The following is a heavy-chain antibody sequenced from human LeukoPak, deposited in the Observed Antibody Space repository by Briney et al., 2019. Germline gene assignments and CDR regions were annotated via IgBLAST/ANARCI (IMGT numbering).Heavy chain of an antibody. CDR2: IIPIFGTA. Sequence: SVKVSCKASGGTFSSYAISWVRQAPGQGLEWMGGIIPIFGTANYAQKFQGRVTITADESTSTAYMELSSLRSEDTAVYYCARARDWAGYSYGFYYWGQGTLVTVSS. J-gene: IGHJ4*02. CDR1: GGTFSSYA. V-gene: IGHV1-69*01. CDR3: ARARDWAGYSYGFYY. D-gene: IGHD5-18*01.